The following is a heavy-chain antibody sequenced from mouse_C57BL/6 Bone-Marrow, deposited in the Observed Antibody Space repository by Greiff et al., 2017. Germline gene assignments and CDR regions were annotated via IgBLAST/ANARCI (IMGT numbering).Heavy chain of an antibody. CDR1: GYTFTSYW. CDR3: ARSGDYDENYYAMDY. Sequence: QVQLKQPGAELVMPGASVKLSCKASGYTFTSYWMHWVKQRPGQGLEWIGEIDPSDSYTNYNQKFKGKSTLTVDKSSSTAYMQLRSLTSEDSAVYYCARSGDYDENYYAMDYWGQGTSVTVSS. CDR2: IDPSDSYT. D-gene: IGHD2-4*01. V-gene: IGHV1-69*01. J-gene: IGHJ4*01.